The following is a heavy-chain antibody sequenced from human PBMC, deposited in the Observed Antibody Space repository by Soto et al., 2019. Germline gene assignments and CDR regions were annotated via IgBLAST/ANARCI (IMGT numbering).Heavy chain of an antibody. CDR1: GFTFSSYG. D-gene: IGHD6-6*01. J-gene: IGHJ6*02. V-gene: IGHV3-30*18. CDR3: AKDLRSIAARTYYYYGMDV. CDR2: ISYDGSNK. Sequence: GGSLRLSCAASGFTFSSYGMHWVRQAPGKGLEWVAVISYDGSNKYYADSVKGRFTISRDNSKNTLYLQMNSLRAEDTAVYYCAKDLRSIAARTYYYYGMDVWGQGTTVTVSS.